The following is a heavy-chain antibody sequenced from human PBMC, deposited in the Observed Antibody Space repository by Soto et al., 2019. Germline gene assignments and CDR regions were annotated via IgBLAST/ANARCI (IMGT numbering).Heavy chain of an antibody. CDR2: ISNNGGTL. CDR3: ARDLGYISVAGPDY. D-gene: IGHD6-19*01. CDR1: GFSFSDYY. Sequence: QVQLVESGGGLVKPGGSLRLYCAASGFSFSDYYMTWVRQAPGKGRAWISYISNNGGTLYYADSVKGRYTISRDNAKNSLFLQMNSLRAEDTALYYCARDLGYISVAGPDYWGQGTLVTVSS. V-gene: IGHV3-11*01. J-gene: IGHJ4*02.